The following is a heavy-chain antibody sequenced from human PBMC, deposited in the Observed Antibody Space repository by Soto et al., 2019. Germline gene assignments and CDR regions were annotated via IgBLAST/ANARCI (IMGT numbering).Heavy chain of an antibody. CDR2: ISSSSSYI. V-gene: IGHV3-21*01. CDR3: ERGVYYHDSSGYYGY. CDR1: GFTFSSYS. Sequence: EVQLVESGGGLVKPGGSLRLSCAASGFTFSSYSMNWVRQAPGKGLEWVSSISSSSSYIYYADSVKGRFTISRDNAKNSLYLQMNSLRAEDTAVYYCERGVYYHDSSGYYGYWGQGTLVTVSS. J-gene: IGHJ4*02. D-gene: IGHD3-22*01.